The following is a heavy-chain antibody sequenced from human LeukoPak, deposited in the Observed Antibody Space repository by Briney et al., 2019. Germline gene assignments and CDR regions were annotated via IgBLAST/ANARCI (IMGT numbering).Heavy chain of an antibody. Sequence: GRSLRLSCAVSGFTVSNNYMSWVRQAPGKGLEWVSVIYSGGSTYYADSVKGRFTISRDTSKNTLSLQMNSLRAEDTAVYYCASLSLGHYWGQGALVTVSS. V-gene: IGHV3-53*01. J-gene: IGHJ4*02. CDR3: ASLSLGHY. D-gene: IGHD6-6*01. CDR2: IYSGGST. CDR1: GFTVSNNY.